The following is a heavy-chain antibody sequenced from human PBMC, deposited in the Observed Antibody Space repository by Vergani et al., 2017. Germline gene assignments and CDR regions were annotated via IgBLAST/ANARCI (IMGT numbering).Heavy chain of an antibody. CDR3: ARSIGYCTSCSCLPYYFDL. V-gene: IGHV1-46*02. CDR2: VNVVTGAA. Sequence: QVQLVQSGAAVKKPGASAKASCTASGSIFKNYSMHWLRLAPGQGLQLMGVVNVVTGAATSPQKFEGRITMTRDTSTATFYMDLRSLKYEDTAIYYCARSIGYCTSCSCLPYYFDLWGQGTLVTVSS. D-gene: IGHD2-15*01. CDR1: GSIFKNYS. J-gene: IGHJ4*02.